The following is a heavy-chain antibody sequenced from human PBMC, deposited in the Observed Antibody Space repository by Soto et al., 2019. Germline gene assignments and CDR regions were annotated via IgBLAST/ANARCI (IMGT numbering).Heavy chain of an antibody. CDR2: FSGSGGST. V-gene: IGHV3-23*01. D-gene: IGHD3-22*01. Sequence: HPGGSLRLSCAASGFTFSSYAMTWVRPAPGKGLEWVSAFSGSGGSTYYADSVKGRFTISRDNSKNTLYLQMNSLRAEDTAVYYCAKDRYYYDSSGYYVYGGAPYFDYWGQGTLVTVSS. CDR3: AKDRYYYDSSGYYVYGGAPYFDY. J-gene: IGHJ4*02. CDR1: GFTFSSYA.